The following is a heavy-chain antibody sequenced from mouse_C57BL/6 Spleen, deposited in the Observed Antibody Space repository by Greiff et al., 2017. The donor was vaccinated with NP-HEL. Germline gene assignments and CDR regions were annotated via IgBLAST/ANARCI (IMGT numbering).Heavy chain of an antibody. V-gene: IGHV5-12*01. D-gene: IGHD2-1*01. J-gene: IGHJ2*01. CDR1: GFTFSDYY. CDR3: ARRGIYYGNFDY. Sequence: EVKLVESGGGLVQPGGSLKLSCAASGFTFSDYYMYWVRQTPEKRLEWVAYISNGGGSTYYPDTVKGRFTISRDNAKNTLYLQMSRLKSEDTAMYYCARRGIYYGNFDYWGQGTTLTVSS. CDR2: ISNGGGST.